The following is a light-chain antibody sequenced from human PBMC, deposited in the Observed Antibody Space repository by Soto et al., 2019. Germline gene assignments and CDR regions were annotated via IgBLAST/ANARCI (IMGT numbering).Light chain of an antibody. J-gene: IGLJ2*01. CDR3: CSYTGSTSAV. CDR2: EVS. CDR1: SSDVGRYNY. V-gene: IGLV2-14*01. Sequence: QSALTQPASVSGSPGQSITISCTGTSSDVGRYNYVSWFQQHPGKAPKLIIFEVSTRPSGVSNRFSGSKSGNTASLTISGLQPEDEADYYCCSYTGSTSAVFGGGTKLTVL.